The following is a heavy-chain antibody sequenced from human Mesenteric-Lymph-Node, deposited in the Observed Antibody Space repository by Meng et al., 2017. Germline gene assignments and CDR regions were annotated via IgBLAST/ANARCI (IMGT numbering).Heavy chain of an antibody. CDR2: ISSSGSTI. CDR3: ARVVAAMITFGGVYDY. V-gene: IGHV3-48*03. Sequence: GESLKISCTASGFNFSSYSVNWVRQAPGKGLEWVSYISSSGSTIYYADSVKGRFTISRDNAKNSLYLQMNSLRAEDTAVYYCARVVAAMITFGGVYDYWGQGTLVTISS. CDR1: GFNFSSYS. D-gene: IGHD3-16*01. J-gene: IGHJ4*02.